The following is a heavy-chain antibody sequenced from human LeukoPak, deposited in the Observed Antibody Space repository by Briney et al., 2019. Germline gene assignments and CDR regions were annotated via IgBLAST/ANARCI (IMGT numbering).Heavy chain of an antibody. CDR1: GGSISSSSYY. D-gene: IGHD1-26*01. J-gene: IGHJ4*02. CDR3: ARHGSIVGATDFDY. V-gene: IGHV4-39*01. CDR2: IYYSGST. Sequence: SETLSLTCTVSGGSISSSSYYWGWIRQPPGKGLEWIGSIYYSGSTYYNPSLKSRVTISVDTSKNQLSLKLSSVTAADTAVYYCARHGSIVGATDFDYWGQGTLVTVSS.